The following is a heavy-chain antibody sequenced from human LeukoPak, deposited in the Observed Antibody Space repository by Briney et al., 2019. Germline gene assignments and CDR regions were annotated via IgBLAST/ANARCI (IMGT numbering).Heavy chain of an antibody. CDR2: IYYTGNT. Sequence: SETLCLTCTVSGDSMTSSRSSAYYWGWIRQPPGKGLEWIATIYYTGNTYYNPSLMSRVTISVDTSKNQFSLELTSVTAADTAVYFCARLMDHMTARRAFDYWGQGTRVIVSS. CDR3: ARLMDHMTARRAFDY. D-gene: IGHD6-6*01. V-gene: IGHV4-39*01. J-gene: IGHJ4*02. CDR1: GDSMTSSRSSAYY.